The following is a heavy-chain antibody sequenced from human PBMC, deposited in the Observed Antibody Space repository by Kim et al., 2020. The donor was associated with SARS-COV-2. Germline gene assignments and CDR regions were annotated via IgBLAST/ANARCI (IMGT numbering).Heavy chain of an antibody. CDR3: ARAGEGLYWGTRTPFDY. V-gene: IGHV3-21*01. D-gene: IGHD3-16*01. Sequence: VKGRFTISRDNAKNSLYLQMNSLRAEDTAVYYCARAGEGLYWGTRTPFDYWGQGTLVTVSS. J-gene: IGHJ4*02.